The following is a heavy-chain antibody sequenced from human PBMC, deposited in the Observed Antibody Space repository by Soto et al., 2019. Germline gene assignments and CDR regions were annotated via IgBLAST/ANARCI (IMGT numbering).Heavy chain of an antibody. J-gene: IGHJ3*02. CDR2: IYYSGST. Sequence: QVQLQESGPGLVKPSETLSLTCTVSGGSVSSGNYYWSWIRQPPGKGLEWIGYIYYSGSTNYNPSLKSRVTISLDTSKNQFSLRLSSVTAADTAVYYCARCPVVPAAVGAFDIWGQGTMVTVSS. CDR3: ARCPVVPAAVGAFDI. D-gene: IGHD2-2*01. CDR1: GGSVSSGNYY. V-gene: IGHV4-61*01.